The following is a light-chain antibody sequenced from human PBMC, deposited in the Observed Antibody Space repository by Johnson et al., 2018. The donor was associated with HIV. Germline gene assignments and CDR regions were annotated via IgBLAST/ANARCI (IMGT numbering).Light chain of an antibody. CDR3: ETWDCSLSGV. Sequence: HSVLTQPPSVSAAPGQKVTISCFGSDSDIGNNYVSWYQQLPGTAPKLLIYDNNKRPSGIPDRFSGSKSGTSATLGITGLQTGDEADYCCETWDCSLSGVFGTRTKVTVL. CDR1: DSDIGNNY. V-gene: IGLV1-51*01. J-gene: IGLJ1*01. CDR2: DNN.